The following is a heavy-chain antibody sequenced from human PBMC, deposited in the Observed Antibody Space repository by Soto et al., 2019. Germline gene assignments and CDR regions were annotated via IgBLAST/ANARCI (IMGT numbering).Heavy chain of an antibody. Sequence: GGSLRLSCAASGFTFSDYPMSWVRQAPGKGLEWVSAISGSDGNTYYAEFVKGRFTISRDNSKDTLLLQMNSLSPEVTAVYYCAKEGYTHGWVDYWGQGTLVTVSS. CDR2: ISGSDGNT. J-gene: IGHJ4*02. V-gene: IGHV3-23*01. CDR1: GFTFSDYP. CDR3: AKEGYTHGWVDY. D-gene: IGHD5-18*01.